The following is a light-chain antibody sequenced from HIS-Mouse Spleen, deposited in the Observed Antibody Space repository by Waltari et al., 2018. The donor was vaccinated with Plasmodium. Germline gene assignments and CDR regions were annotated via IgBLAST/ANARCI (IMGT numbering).Light chain of an antibody. CDR2: KAS. Sequence: QMTQSPSTLSASVGDRVTITCRASQSISSWLAWYQQKPGKAPKRLIYKASSLESGVPSRFSGSGSGTEFTLTISSLQPDDFATYYCQQYNSYSWTFGQGTKVEIK. V-gene: IGKV1-5*03. J-gene: IGKJ1*01. CDR3: QQYNSYSWT. CDR1: QSISSW.